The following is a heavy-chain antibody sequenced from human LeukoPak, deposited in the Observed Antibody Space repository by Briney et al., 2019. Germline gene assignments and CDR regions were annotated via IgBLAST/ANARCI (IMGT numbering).Heavy chain of an antibody. CDR2: IIPIFGTA. Sequence: GASVKVSCKASGGTFSSYAISWVRQAPGQGLEWMGGIIPIFGTANYAQKFQGRVTITTDESTSTAYMELSSLRSEDTAVYYCARGGMDYYDSRDWGQGTLVTVSS. J-gene: IGHJ4*02. CDR3: ARGGMDYYDSRD. V-gene: IGHV1-69*05. D-gene: IGHD3-22*01. CDR1: GGTFSSYA.